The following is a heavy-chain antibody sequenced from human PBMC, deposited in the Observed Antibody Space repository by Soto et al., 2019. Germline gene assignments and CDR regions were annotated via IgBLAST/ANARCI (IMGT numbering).Heavy chain of an antibody. D-gene: IGHD3-3*01. CDR3: ARVLAYYDFWSGYHTYYLDS. J-gene: IGHJ4*02. Sequence: SETLSLTCAVYGGSFSGYYWSWIRQPPGKGLEWIGEINHSGSTNYNPSLKSRVTISVDTSKNQFSLKLSSVTAADTAVYYCARVLAYYDFWSGYHTYYLDSWGQGTLVTVSS. CDR2: INHSGST. V-gene: IGHV4-34*01. CDR1: GGSFSGYY.